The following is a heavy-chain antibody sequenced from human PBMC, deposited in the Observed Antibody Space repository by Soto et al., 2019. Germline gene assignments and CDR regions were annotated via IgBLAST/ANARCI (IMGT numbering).Heavy chain of an antibody. CDR2: ISGSGGST. Sequence: GGSLRLSCAASGFTFSSYAMSWVRQAPGKGLEWVSAISGSGGSTYYADSVKGRFTISRDNSKNTLYLQMNSLRAEDTAVYYCAKVGAARTVGYYYYYMDVWGKGTTVTVSS. V-gene: IGHV3-23*01. J-gene: IGHJ6*03. D-gene: IGHD6-13*01. CDR1: GFTFSSYA. CDR3: AKVGAARTVGYYYYYMDV.